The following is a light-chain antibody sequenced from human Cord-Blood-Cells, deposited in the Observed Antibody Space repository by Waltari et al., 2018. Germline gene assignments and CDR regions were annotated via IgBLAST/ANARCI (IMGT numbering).Light chain of an antibody. V-gene: IGLV3-19*01. Sequence: SSELTQDPAVSVALGQTVRITCQGDSLRSYYASWYQQKPGQAHLLVSYGKNNRPSGIPDRLPGSSAGNTPSLTTPGARAEDEADYYGNSRDSSGNHWVFGGGTKLTVL. J-gene: IGLJ3*02. CDR2: GKN. CDR3: NSRDSSGNHWV. CDR1: SLRSYY.